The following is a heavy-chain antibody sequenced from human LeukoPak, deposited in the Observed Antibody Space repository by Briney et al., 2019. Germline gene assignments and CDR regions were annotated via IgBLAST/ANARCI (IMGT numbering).Heavy chain of an antibody. V-gene: IGHV4-4*07. CDR3: ARDRPRTMVRGVIPDAFDI. CDR2: MHTSGST. Sequence: SETLSLTCIVSGGSINSYYWSWIRQPAGKGLEWIGRMHTSGSTNYNPSLKSRVTISVDKSKNQFSLKLSSVTAADTAVYYCARDRPRTMVRGVIPDAFDIWGQGTMVTVSS. CDR1: GGSINSYY. D-gene: IGHD3-10*01. J-gene: IGHJ3*02.